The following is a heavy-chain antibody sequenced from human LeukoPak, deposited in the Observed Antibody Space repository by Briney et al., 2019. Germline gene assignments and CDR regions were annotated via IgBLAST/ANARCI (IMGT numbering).Heavy chain of an antibody. V-gene: IGHV4-59*01. CDR3: ARLLVTQHYYYGMDV. D-gene: IGHD4-23*01. CDR1: GGSISSYY. J-gene: IGHJ6*02. CDR2: IYYSGST. Sequence: PSETLSLTCTVSGGSISSYYWSWIRQPPGKGLEWIGYIYYSGSTNYNPSLKSRVTISVDTSKNQFSLKLSSVTAADTAVYYCARLLVTQHYYYGMDVWGQGTTVTVSS.